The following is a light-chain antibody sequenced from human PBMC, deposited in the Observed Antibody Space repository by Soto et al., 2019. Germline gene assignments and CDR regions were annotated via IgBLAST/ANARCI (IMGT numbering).Light chain of an antibody. CDR1: QSVDSD. V-gene: IGKV3-15*01. CDR3: QQYKWWPPRT. J-gene: IGKJ1*01. Sequence: EVVMTQSPATLSVSPGERAALSCRASQSVDSDLAWYQQRPGQAPRLLIYDASTRATGIPPRFSGTGSGTEFTLTISSLQSEEFAVYYCQQYKWWPPRTFGQGTKVDIK. CDR2: DAS.